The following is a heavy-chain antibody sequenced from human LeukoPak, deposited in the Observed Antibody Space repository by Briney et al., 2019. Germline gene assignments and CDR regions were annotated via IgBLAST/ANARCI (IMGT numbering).Heavy chain of an antibody. J-gene: IGHJ5*02. D-gene: IGHD2-2*01. V-gene: IGHV1-18*01. CDR2: ISAYNGNT. CDR3: ARVTYCSSTSCTNWFDP. CDR1: GYTFTSYG. Sequence: ASVKVSCKASGYTFTSYGISWVRQAPGQGLEWMGWISAYNGNTNYAQKLQGRVTMTTDTSTSTAYMELGSLRSGDTAVYYCARVTYCSSTSCTNWFDPWGQGTLVTVSS.